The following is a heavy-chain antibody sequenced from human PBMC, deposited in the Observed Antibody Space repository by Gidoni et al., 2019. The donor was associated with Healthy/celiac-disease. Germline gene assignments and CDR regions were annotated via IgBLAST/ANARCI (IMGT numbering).Heavy chain of an antibody. D-gene: IGHD4-17*01. J-gene: IGHJ3*02. CDR3: ARRYGDYSLNDAFDI. CDR1: GFPFISYG. V-gene: IGHV3-48*02. Sequence: ELQLVESWGGLVQPGGSLRLSCAASGFPFISYGMNWVRQAPGKGLEWVSYISSSSSTIYYADSVKGRFTISRDNAKNSLYLQMNSLRDEDTAVYYCARRYGDYSLNDAFDIWGQGTMVTVSS. CDR2: ISSSSSTI.